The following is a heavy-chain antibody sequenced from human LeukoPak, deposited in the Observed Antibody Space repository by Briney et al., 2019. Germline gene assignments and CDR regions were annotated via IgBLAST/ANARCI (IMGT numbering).Heavy chain of an antibody. Sequence: SVKVSCKASGGTFSSYAISWVRQAPGQGLEWMGGIIPIFGTANYAQKFQGRVTITADESTSTAYMELSSLRSEDTAVYYCAVDLKLLWFGELDCWGQGTLVTVSS. V-gene: IGHV1-69*01. D-gene: IGHD3-10*01. CDR3: AVDLKLLWFGELDC. CDR2: IIPIFGTA. CDR1: GGTFSSYA. J-gene: IGHJ4*02.